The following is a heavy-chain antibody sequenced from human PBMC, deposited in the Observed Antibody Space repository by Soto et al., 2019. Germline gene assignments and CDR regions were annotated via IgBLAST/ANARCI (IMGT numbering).Heavy chain of an antibody. Sequence: SETLSLTCTVSGGSISGSSYYWGWIRQPPGKGLEWVGSIYYSGNAYYNPSLKSRVSISVDTSKNQFSLRLTSVTAADTAVYCCARTLLYCSSTSCYRDYYYGMDVWGQGTTVTVSS. CDR2: IYYSGNA. J-gene: IGHJ6*02. CDR3: ARTLLYCSSTSCYRDYYYGMDV. V-gene: IGHV4-39*01. D-gene: IGHD2-2*02. CDR1: GGSISGSSYY.